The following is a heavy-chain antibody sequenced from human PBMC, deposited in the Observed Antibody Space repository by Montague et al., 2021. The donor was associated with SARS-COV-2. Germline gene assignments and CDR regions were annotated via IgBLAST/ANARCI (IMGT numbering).Heavy chain of an antibody. CDR1: GGSISSSSYY. V-gene: IGHV4-39*01. J-gene: IGHJ6*02. CDR3: AGRVTGTAVNNYYYGMDV. D-gene: IGHD1-20*01. CDR2: IYYSGRN. Sequence: SETLSLTCTVSGGSISSSSYYWGWIRQPPGKGLEGIGNIYYSGRNYYNPSLKSRVTINVDTSKNQFSLNLSSVTAADTAVYYCAGRVTGTAVNNYYYGMDVWGQGTTVTVSS.